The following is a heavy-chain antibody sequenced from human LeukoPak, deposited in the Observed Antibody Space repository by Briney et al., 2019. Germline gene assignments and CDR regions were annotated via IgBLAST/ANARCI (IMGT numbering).Heavy chain of an antibody. V-gene: IGHV4-59*12. CDR1: GGSISSYY. CDR2: IYYSGST. J-gene: IGHJ6*02. D-gene: IGHD3-16*01. Sequence: SETLSLTCSVSGGSISSYYWSWIRQPPGKGLEWIGYIYYSGSTNYNPSLKSRVTISVDTSKNQFSLKLSSVTAADTAVYYCARDLVGGMDVWGQRTTVTVSS. CDR3: ARDLVGGMDV.